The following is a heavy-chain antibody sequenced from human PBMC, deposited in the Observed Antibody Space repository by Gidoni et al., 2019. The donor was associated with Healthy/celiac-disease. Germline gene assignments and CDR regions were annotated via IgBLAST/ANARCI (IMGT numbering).Heavy chain of an antibody. CDR3: ARGAFMDYCSGSFSHFDY. V-gene: IGHV4-30-4*01. CDR2: IYYSVCT. D-gene: IGHD3-10*01. CDR1: GGPSSSGEYY. Sequence: QVQLQESGPGLVKPSQTLSLTCTAPGGPSSSGEYYWSWIRQPPGKGREWIGYIYYSVCTYYNPSLKSRVTISVDTYKNQFSLKLSSVAAAYTAVYYCARGAFMDYCSGSFSHFDYWGLGTLVTVSS. J-gene: IGHJ4*02.